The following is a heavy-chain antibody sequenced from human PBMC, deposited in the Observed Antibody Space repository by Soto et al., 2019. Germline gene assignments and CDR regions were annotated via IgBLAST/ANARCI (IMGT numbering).Heavy chain of an antibody. D-gene: IGHD3-22*01. CDR3: ARAGYYDSSGFYFDY. Sequence: PGGSLRLSCAASGFTFSSYAMSWVRQAPGKGLEWVAVITYDGSNKYYADSVKGRFTISRDNSKNTLYLQMNSLRSEDTAVYYCARAGYYDSSGFYFDYWGQGTLVTVSS. J-gene: IGHJ4*02. V-gene: IGHV3-30-3*01. CDR1: GFTFSSYA. CDR2: ITYDGSNK.